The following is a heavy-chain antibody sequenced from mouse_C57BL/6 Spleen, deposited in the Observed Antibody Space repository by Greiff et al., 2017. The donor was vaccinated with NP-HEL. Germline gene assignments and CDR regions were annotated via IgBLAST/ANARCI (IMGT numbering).Heavy chain of an antibody. D-gene: IGHD2-3*01. J-gene: IGHJ2*01. CDR2: IYPGDGDT. CDR1: GYAFSSYW. Sequence: QVQLQQSGAELVKPGASVKISCKASGYAFSSYWMNWVKQRPGKGLEWIGQIYPGDGDTNYNGKFKGKATLTADKSSSTAYMQLSSLTSEDSAVYFCARGGDGYYPYFDYWGQGTTLTVSS. V-gene: IGHV1-80*01. CDR3: ARGGDGYYPYFDY.